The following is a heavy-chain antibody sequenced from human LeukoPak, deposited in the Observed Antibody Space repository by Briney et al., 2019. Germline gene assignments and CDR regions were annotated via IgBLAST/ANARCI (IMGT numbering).Heavy chain of an antibody. CDR3: PGSYDYSSPIDY. D-gene: IGHD6-13*01. J-gene: IGHJ4*02. Sequence: SETLSLTCTVSGGSISSSSYYWGWIRQPPGKGLEWIGSIYYSGSTYYNPSLKSRVTISVDTSKNQFSLKLSSVTAADTAVYYCPGSYDYSSPIDYWGQGTLVTVSP. V-gene: IGHV4-39*01. CDR1: GGSISSSSYY. CDR2: IYYSGST.